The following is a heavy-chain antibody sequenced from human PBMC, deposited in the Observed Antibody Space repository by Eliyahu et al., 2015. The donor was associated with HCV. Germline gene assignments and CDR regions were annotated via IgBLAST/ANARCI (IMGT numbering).Heavy chain of an antibody. D-gene: IGHD6-19*01. CDR2: INHSGGT. V-gene: IGHV4-34*01. CDR3: AREQWNGYVDL. Sequence: QVQLQQWGAGLLKPSATLSLTCAVXGGSFGGYYWSXIRQPPGKGLEWIGEINHSGGTNYNPSLKSRITVSVDPSRTQFSLNLTSVTAADTAVYYCAREQWNGYVDLWGQGTLVTVSS. J-gene: IGHJ4*02. CDR1: GGSFGGYY.